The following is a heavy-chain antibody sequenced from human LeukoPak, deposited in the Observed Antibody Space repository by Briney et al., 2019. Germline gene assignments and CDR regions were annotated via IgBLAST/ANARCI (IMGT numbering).Heavy chain of an antibody. CDR2: INPNSGGT. CDR1: GYTFTAYS. V-gene: IGHV1-2*02. CDR3: ATASSGFPARI. D-gene: IGHD3-22*01. Sequence: ASVKVSCKASGYTFTAYSMHWVRQAPGQGLEWMGWINPNSGGTNNAQKFQGRVTMTRDTSITTAYMELSRLRSDDTAVYYCATASSGFPARIWGQGTMVTVSS. J-gene: IGHJ3*02.